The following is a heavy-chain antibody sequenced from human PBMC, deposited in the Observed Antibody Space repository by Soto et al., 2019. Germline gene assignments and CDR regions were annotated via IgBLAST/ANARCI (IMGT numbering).Heavy chain of an antibody. CDR3: VSHHSEISNAFGL. CDR2: ISYDGENQ. V-gene: IGHV3-30*04. CDR1: GFSFSHYA. Sequence: GGSLRLSCAASGFSFSHYAMHWVRQPPGKGLEWVALISYDGENQYFTDSVRGRFTISRDNSKTAVYLEMNDLRLDDTATYYFVSHHSEISNAFGLWGQESLVAVSS. J-gene: IGHJ5*02. D-gene: IGHD3-3*01.